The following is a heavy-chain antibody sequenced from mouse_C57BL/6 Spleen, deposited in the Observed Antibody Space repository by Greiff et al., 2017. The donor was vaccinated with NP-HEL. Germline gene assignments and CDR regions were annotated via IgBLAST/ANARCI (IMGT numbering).Heavy chain of an antibody. Sequence: VQLQESGPELVKPGASVKISCKASGYAFGSSWMNWVKQRPGKGLEWIGRIYPGDGDTNYNGKFKGKATLTADKSSSTAYMQLSSLTSEDSAVYFFARGGLYYGNLYYFDYWGQGTTLTVSS. CDR1: GYAFGSSW. CDR2: IYPGDGDT. D-gene: IGHD2-1*01. CDR3: ARGGLYYGNLYYFDY. J-gene: IGHJ2*01. V-gene: IGHV1-82*01.